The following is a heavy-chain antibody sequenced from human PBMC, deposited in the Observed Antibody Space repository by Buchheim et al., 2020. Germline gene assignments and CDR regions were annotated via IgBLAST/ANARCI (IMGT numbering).Heavy chain of an antibody. CDR2: IYYSGST. J-gene: IGHJ4*02. CDR1: GGSISSGDYY. CDR3: ARGRDYDYVWGSYRPTGYFDY. D-gene: IGHD3-16*02. Sequence: QVQLQESGPGLVKPSQTLSLTCTVSGGSISSGDYYWSWIRQPPGKGLEWIGYIYYSGSTYYNPSLKSRVTISVDTSKKQFSLKLSSVTAADTAVYYCARGRDYDYVWGSYRPTGYFDYWGQGTL. V-gene: IGHV4-30-4*01.